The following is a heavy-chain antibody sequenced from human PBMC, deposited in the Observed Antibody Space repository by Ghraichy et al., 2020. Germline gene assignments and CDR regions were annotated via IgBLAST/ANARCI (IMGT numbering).Heavy chain of an antibody. D-gene: IGHD5-18*01. V-gene: IGHV4-34*01. CDR2: INHSGST. Sequence: GSLRLSCAVYGGSFSGYYWSWIRQPPGKGLEWIGEINHSGSTNYNPSLKSRVTISVDTSKNQFSLKLSSVTAADTAVYYCARGAGGYSYGVDYWGQGTLVTVSS. CDR3: ARGAGGYSYGVDY. CDR1: GGSFSGYY. J-gene: IGHJ4*02.